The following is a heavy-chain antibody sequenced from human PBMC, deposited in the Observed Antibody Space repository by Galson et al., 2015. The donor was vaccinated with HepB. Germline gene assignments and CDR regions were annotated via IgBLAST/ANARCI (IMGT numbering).Heavy chain of an antibody. CDR2: ISYDGSNK. D-gene: IGHD1-26*01. Sequence: SLRLSCAASGFTFSSYGMHWVRQAPGKGLEWVAVISYDGSNKYYADSVKGRFTISRDNSKNTLYLQMNSLRAEDTAVYYCAKDTAERYYYYGMDVWGQGTTVTVSS. J-gene: IGHJ6*02. V-gene: IGHV3-30*18. CDR1: GFTFSSYG. CDR3: AKDTAERYYYYGMDV.